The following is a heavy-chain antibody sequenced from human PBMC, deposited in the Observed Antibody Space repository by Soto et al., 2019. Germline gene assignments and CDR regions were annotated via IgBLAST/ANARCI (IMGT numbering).Heavy chain of an antibody. CDR3: AKVGYVDTAMALDY. J-gene: IGHJ4*02. D-gene: IGHD5-18*01. CDR2: ISWNSGSI. V-gene: IGHV3-9*01. CDR1: GFTFDDYA. Sequence: EVQLVESGGGLVQPGRSLRLSCAASGFTFDDYAMHWVRQAPGKGLEWVSGISWNSGSIGYADSVKGRFTISRDNAKNSLYLQMNSLRAEDTALYYCAKVGYVDTAMALDYWGQGTLVTVPS.